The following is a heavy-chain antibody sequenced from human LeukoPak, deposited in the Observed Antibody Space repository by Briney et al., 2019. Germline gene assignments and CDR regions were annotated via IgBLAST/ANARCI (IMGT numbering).Heavy chain of an antibody. Sequence: SETLSLTCSVSGGFNTHYYWSWIRQPPGKGLEWIGYFYHSGSTNYNPSLKSRVTISVDTSKNQFSLKLSSVTAADTAVYYCARAPRITMVRGSFDYWGQGTLVTVSS. J-gene: IGHJ4*02. D-gene: IGHD3-10*01. CDR3: ARAPRITMVRGSFDY. CDR1: GGFNTHYY. V-gene: IGHV4-59*08. CDR2: FYHSGST.